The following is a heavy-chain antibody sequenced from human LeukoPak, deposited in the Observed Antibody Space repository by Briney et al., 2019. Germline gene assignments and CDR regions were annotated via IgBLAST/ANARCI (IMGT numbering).Heavy chain of an antibody. V-gene: IGHV4-39*07. CDR2: IYYSGST. CDR3: ARSPKMVRDYDY. Sequence: PSETLSLTCTVSGGSISSSSYYWGWIRQPPGKGLEWIGSIYYSGSTYYNPSLKSRVTISVDTSKNQFSLKLSSVTAADTAVYYCARSPKMVRDYDYWGQGTLVTVSS. D-gene: IGHD3-10*01. CDR1: GGSISSSSYY. J-gene: IGHJ4*02.